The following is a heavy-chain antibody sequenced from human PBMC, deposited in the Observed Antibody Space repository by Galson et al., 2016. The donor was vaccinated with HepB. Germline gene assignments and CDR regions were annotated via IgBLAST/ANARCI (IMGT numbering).Heavy chain of an antibody. CDR1: GYTFTGYY. CDR2: INPNSGGT. CDR3: ARGGKVVVAALLKYGMDV. Sequence: SVKVSCKASGYTFTGYYIHWVRQAPGQGLEWMGWINPNSGGTNYAQKFQGRVTMTGDTSISTAYMDLSRLRFDDTAVYYCARGGKVVVAALLKYGMDVWGQGTTVTVSS. J-gene: IGHJ6*02. D-gene: IGHD2-15*01. V-gene: IGHV1-2*02.